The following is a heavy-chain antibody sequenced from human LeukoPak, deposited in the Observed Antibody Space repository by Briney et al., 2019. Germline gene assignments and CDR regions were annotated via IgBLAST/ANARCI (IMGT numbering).Heavy chain of an antibody. CDR3: ARDTSAWRYGMDV. CDR1: GFTFSSHW. J-gene: IGHJ6*02. CDR2: IKQDGSEK. D-gene: IGHD6-19*01. V-gene: IGHV3-7*01. Sequence: GGSLRLSCEASGFTFSSHWMSWVRQAPGKGLEWVAIIKQDGSEKDYVDSVTGRFTISRDNAKNSLYLQMNSLRDEDTAVYYCARDTSAWRYGMDVWGQGTTVAVSS.